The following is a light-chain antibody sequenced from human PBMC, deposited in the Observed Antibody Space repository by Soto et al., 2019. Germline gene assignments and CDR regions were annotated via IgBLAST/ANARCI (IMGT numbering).Light chain of an antibody. CDR1: SSDVGTYNY. Sequence: QSALTQPPSASGSPGQSVTLSCTGSSSDVGTYNYVSWYQQHPGKAPRLMIYEVIKRPSGVPDRFSGSTDGSSNSASLTISGLQTEDEADYYCQSYDSSTVVFGEGTKLTVL. J-gene: IGLJ2*01. V-gene: IGLV2-8*01. CDR2: EVI. CDR3: QSYDSSTVV.